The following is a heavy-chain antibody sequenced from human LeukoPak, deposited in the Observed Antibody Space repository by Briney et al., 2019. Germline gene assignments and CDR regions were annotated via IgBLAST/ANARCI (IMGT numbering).Heavy chain of an antibody. D-gene: IGHD1-26*01. CDR2: IYYSGST. CDR1: GGSISNSGYY. Sequence: SETLSLTCTVSGGSISNSGYYWGWIRQPPGKGLEWIASIYYSGSTYYNPSLKSRVTISVDTSKNQLSLKLSSLTAADTAVYCCARHEYSGSYYGLSWFDPWGQGTLVTVSS. V-gene: IGHV4-39*01. CDR3: ARHEYSGSYYGLSWFDP. J-gene: IGHJ5*02.